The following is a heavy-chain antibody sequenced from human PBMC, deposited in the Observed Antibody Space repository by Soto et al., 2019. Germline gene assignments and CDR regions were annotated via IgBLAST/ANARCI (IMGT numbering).Heavy chain of an antibody. Sequence: SETLSLTCTVSGGSISSSSYYWGWIRQPPGKGLEWIGSIYYSGSTYYNPSLKSRVTISVDTSKNQFSLKLSSVTAVDTAVYYCARDSRYYDILTGYRPYYYMDVWGKGTTVTVSS. CDR2: IYYSGST. V-gene: IGHV4-39*07. CDR3: ARDSRYYDILTGYRPYYYMDV. CDR1: GGSISSSSYY. D-gene: IGHD3-9*01. J-gene: IGHJ6*03.